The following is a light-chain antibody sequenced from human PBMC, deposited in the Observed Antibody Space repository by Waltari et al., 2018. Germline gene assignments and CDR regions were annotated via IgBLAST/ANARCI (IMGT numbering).Light chain of an antibody. V-gene: IGLV2-14*03. CDR3: SSQSSDNVVL. CDR2: DVS. CDR1: SSDVGTSNS. Sequence: QSALTQPASVSGSPGQSITISCTVTSSDVGTSNSVSWYQDHPGQGPKVIIYDVSNRPSGVSARFSGSKSGNTASLTISGLQAEDEADYYCSSQSSDNVVLFGGGTKVTVL. J-gene: IGLJ3*02.